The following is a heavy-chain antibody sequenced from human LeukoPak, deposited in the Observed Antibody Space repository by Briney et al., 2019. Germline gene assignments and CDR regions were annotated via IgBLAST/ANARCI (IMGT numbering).Heavy chain of an antibody. D-gene: IGHD3-10*01. Sequence: SETLSLTCTVSGGSINNQYWSWIRQPAGKGLEWIGRMYTNGEYDYNPSLKSRVTMSVDTSKNQFSLKLSSVTAADTAVYYCAIARLGPYYFDYWGQGTLVTVSS. CDR3: AIARLGPYYFDY. CDR1: GGSINNQY. V-gene: IGHV4-4*07. J-gene: IGHJ4*02. CDR2: MYTNGEY.